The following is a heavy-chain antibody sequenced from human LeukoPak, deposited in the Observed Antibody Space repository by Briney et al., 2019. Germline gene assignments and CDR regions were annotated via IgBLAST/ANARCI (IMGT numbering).Heavy chain of an antibody. CDR1: GGTFSSYA. D-gene: IGHD2/OR15-2a*01. CDR3: ARDPGDNSRFMDV. Sequence: GASMKLSCKASGGTFSSYAISWVRQAPGQGLGWMGGIIPIFGTANYAQKFQGRVTITTDESTSTAYMELSSLRSEDTAVYYCARDPGDNSRFMDVWGKGTTVTVSS. CDR2: IIPIFGTA. J-gene: IGHJ6*03. V-gene: IGHV1-69*05.